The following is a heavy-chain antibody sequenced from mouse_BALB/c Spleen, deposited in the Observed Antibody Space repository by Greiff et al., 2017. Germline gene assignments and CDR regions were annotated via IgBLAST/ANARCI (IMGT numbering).Heavy chain of an antibody. CDR2: ISSGSSTI. V-gene: IGHV5-17*02. Sequence: EVMLVESGGGLVQPGGSRKLSCAASGFTFSSFGMHWVRQAPEKGLEWVAYISSGSSTIYYADTVKGRFTISRDNPKKTLFLQMTSLRSEDTAMYYCARARPQYYYAMDYWGQGTSVTVSS. D-gene: IGHD3-3*01. CDR1: GFTFSSFG. J-gene: IGHJ4*01. CDR3: ARARPQYYYAMDY.